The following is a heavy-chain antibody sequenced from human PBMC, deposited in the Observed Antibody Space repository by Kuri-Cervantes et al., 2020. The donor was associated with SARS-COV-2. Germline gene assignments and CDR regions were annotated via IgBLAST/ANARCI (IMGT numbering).Heavy chain of an antibody. J-gene: IGHJ5*02. Sequence: GSLRLSCTVSGGSISSGYYWGWIRQPPGKGLEWIGSIYHSGSTYYNPSLKSRVTISVDTSKNQFSLKLSSVTAADTAVYYCARVPSIDDYVWFDPWGQGTLVTVSS. V-gene: IGHV4-38-2*02. CDR3: ARVPSIDDYVWFDP. CDR2: IYHSGST. D-gene: IGHD5-24*01. CDR1: GGSISSGYY.